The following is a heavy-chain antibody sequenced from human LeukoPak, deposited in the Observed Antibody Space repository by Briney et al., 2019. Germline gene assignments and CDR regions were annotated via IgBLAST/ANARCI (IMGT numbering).Heavy chain of an antibody. D-gene: IGHD6-19*01. CDR1: GYTFTGYY. J-gene: IGHJ4*02. CDR3: ARDPQGAVAGTFLDY. CDR2: IDPNSGGT. Sequence: ASVKVSCKASGYTFTGYYMHWVRQAPGQGLEWMGWIDPNSGGTNYVQKFQGRVTMTRDTSISTAYMELSRLRSDDTAVYYCARDPQGAVAGTFLDYWGQGTLVTVSS. V-gene: IGHV1-2*02.